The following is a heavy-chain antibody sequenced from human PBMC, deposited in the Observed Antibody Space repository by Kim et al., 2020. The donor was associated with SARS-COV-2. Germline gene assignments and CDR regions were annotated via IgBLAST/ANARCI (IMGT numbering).Heavy chain of an antibody. D-gene: IGHD5-12*01. CDR2: ISGSGSST. Sequence: GGSLRLSCEASGFSFANYAMSWVRQVPGKGLEWVSSISGSGSSTYYPDSVKGRFTISRDNSKTTLYLQMTSLRADDTAFYYCTTLPSGYDRADYWGQGALVTVSS. CDR3: TTLPSGYDRADY. J-gene: IGHJ4*02. CDR1: GFSFANYA. V-gene: IGHV3-23*01.